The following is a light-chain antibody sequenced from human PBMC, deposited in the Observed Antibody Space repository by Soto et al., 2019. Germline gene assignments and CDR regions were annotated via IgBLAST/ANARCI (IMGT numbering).Light chain of an antibody. J-gene: IGLJ7*01. CDR1: SSNIGDNY. V-gene: IGLV1-51*01. CDR2: DND. CDR3: GTWDSSLSVAV. Sequence: QSELTQPPSVSAAAGQKVTISCSGSSSNIGDNYVSWYQQVPGTAPKLLIYDNDQRSSGTPDRFYAYKSGTSATLGITGLQTGDEADYYCGTWDSSLSVAVFGGGTQLTVL.